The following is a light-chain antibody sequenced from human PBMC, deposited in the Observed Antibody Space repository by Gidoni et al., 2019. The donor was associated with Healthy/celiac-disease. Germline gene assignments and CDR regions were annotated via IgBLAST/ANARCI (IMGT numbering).Light chain of an antibody. CDR1: SSNIGAGYD. CDR2: GNS. Sequence: QSVLTQPPSVSGAPGQRVTIACTGSSSNIGAGYDVHWYKQLPGTAPKLLIYGNSNRPSGVPDRFSCSKSGTSASLAITGLQAEDEADYYCQSYDSSLSGPVVFGGGTKLTVL. J-gene: IGLJ2*01. V-gene: IGLV1-40*01. CDR3: QSYDSSLSGPVV.